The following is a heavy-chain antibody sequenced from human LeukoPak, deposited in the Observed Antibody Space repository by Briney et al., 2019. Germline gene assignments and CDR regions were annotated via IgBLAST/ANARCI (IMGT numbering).Heavy chain of an antibody. V-gene: IGHV3-11*04. CDR1: GFTFSDYY. CDR2: ISSSGSTI. Sequence: PGGSLRLSCAASGFTFSDYYMSWIRQAPGKGLEWVSYISSSGSTIYYADSVKGRFTISRDNAKNSLYLQMNSLRAEDTAVYYCARDLRRGLGITIFAEYYFDYWGQGTLVTVSS. J-gene: IGHJ4*02. CDR3: ARDLRRGLGITIFAEYYFDY. D-gene: IGHD3-3*01.